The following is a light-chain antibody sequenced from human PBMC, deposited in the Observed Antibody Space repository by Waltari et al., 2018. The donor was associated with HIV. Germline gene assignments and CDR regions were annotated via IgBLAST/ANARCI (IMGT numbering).Light chain of an antibody. CDR3: QVWHNTSDHRGV. Sequence: SDVLTQAPSVSVAPGKTARITCGGDNIGSTSVHWYQQKPGQAPVLVIYYDSDRPPGSPEGCAGSTSWITGTLTISSVEVGDEADYYWQVWHNTSDHRGVFGGGTKLTGL. J-gene: IGLJ3*02. V-gene: IGLV3-21*04. CDR2: YDS. CDR1: NIGSTS.